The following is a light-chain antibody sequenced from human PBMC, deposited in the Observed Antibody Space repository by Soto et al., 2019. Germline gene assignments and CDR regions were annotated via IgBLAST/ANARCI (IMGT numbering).Light chain of an antibody. CDR2: GAS. V-gene: IGKV3-20*01. J-gene: IGKJ5*01. Sequence: EIVLTQSPGTLSLSPGERATLSCRASHSVSSSYLAWYPQKPGQAPRLLIYGASSRATGIPDRFSGSGSGTDFTLTISRLEPEDFAVYYCQQYGSSPPITFGQGTRLEIK. CDR1: HSVSSSY. CDR3: QQYGSSPPIT.